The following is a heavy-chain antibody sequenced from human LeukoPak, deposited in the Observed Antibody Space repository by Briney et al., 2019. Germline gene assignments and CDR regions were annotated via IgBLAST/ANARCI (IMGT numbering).Heavy chain of an antibody. J-gene: IGHJ6*03. Sequence: GGSLRLSCAASGFTFSDYYMNWVRQAPGKGLEWVSSISSSSSYIYYADSVKGRFTISRDNAKNSLYLQMNSLRAEDTAVYYCARDRGWHCSSTSCYADYMDVWGEGTTVTVSS. V-gene: IGHV3-21*01. D-gene: IGHD2-2*01. CDR2: ISSSSSYI. CDR3: ARDRGWHCSSTSCYADYMDV. CDR1: GFTFSDYY.